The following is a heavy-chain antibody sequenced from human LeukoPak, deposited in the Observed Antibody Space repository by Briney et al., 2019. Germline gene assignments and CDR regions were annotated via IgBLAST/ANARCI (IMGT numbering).Heavy chain of an antibody. Sequence: TETLSLTCSVSGGSISSSSYYWGWIRQPPGKGLEWIGSIYYSRSTYSNPSLKVRVTISVDTSKTQCSLKLSSVTAADTAVYYCAVVGDSSSWAPFDYWGQGTLVTVSS. CDR2: IYYSRST. CDR3: AVVGDSSSWAPFDY. V-gene: IGHV4-39*01. CDR1: GGSISSSSYY. D-gene: IGHD6-13*01. J-gene: IGHJ4*02.